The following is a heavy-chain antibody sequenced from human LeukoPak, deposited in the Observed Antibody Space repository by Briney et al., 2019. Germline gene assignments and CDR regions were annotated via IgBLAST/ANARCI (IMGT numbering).Heavy chain of an antibody. CDR3: ATQIAAAGLSLGGDAFDI. V-gene: IGHV4-39*01. J-gene: IGHJ3*02. Sequence: PSETLSLTCTVSGGSISSSSYCWGWIRQPPGKGLEWIGSIYYSGSTYYNPSLKSRVTISVDTSKNQFSLKLSSVTAADTAVYYCATQIAAAGLSLGGDAFDIWGQGTMVTVSS. CDR2: IYYSGST. CDR1: GGSISSSSYC. D-gene: IGHD6-13*01.